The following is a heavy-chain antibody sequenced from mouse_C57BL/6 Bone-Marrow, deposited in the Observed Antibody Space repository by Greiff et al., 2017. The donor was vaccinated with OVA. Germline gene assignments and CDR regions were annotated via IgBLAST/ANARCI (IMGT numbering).Heavy chain of an antibody. CDR2: INPNNGGT. V-gene: IGHV1-26*01. J-gene: IGHJ1*03. D-gene: IGHD2-3*01. CDR1: GYTFTDYY. CDR3: ARAYDGYRYFDV. Sequence: EVQLQQSGPELVKPGASVKISCKASGYTFTDYYMNWVKQSHGKSLEWIGDINPNNGGTSYNQKFKGKATLTVDKSSSTAYMELRSLTSEDSAVYYCARAYDGYRYFDVWGTGTTVTVSS.